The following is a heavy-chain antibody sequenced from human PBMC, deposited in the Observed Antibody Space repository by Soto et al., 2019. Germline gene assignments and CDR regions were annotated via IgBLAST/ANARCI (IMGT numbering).Heavy chain of an antibody. CDR2: IDPDNGRT. J-gene: IGHJ4*02. CDR1: GYPFSNYH. Sequence: QVLLEQSGAEVRKPGASVKISCQASGYPFSNYHMHWVRQAPGQGLEWMGMIDPDNGRTKLAQSLQGRVTMTRGTSTKSVYLELRALKSEDTATYFCTRMSRSFDFWGQGSQVTVSS. CDR3: TRMSRSFDF. V-gene: IGHV1-46*03.